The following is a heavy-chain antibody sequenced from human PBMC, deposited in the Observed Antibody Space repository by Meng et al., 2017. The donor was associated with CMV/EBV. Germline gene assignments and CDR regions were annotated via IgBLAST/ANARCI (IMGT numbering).Heavy chain of an antibody. Sequence: GESLKISCAASGFTFSDYYMSWIRQAPGKGLEWVSYISSSGSTIYYADSVKGRFTISRDNAKNSLYLQMNSLRAEDTALYYCARGVRITMIVVVSHDYWGQGTLVTVSS. J-gene: IGHJ4*02. CDR3: ARGVRITMIVVVSHDY. D-gene: IGHD3-22*01. CDR1: GFTFSDYY. CDR2: ISSSGSTI. V-gene: IGHV3-11*01.